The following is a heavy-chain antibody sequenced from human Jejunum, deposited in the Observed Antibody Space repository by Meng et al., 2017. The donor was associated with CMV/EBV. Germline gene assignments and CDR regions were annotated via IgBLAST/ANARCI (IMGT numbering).Heavy chain of an antibody. CDR2: ISAYNGNT. J-gene: IGHJ4*02. CDR1: GYTFTSFG. CDR3: ARDYGDHAYHFDY. D-gene: IGHD4-17*01. Sequence: ASGYTFTSFGVSWVRHAPGQGLEWMGWISAYNGNTDYAQKFQGRLTMTTDTSTSTAYMELRSLRSDDTAVYYCARDYGDHAYHFDYWGQGTLVTVSS. V-gene: IGHV1-18*01.